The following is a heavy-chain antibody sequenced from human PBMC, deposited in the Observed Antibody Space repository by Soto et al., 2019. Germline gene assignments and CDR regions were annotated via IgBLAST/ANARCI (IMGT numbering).Heavy chain of an antibody. CDR2: MNPDTGHT. V-gene: IGHV1-8*01. J-gene: IGHJ4*02. Sequence: QVQLVQSGAEVRQPGASVKVSCEASGYIFTSYDFSWVRQAAGQGLEWMGWMNPDTGHTSYAQRFQGRLTLTRNTSITTAYMELNSLTSDDTAIYYCARVRKTRYTYESPGGPLSKWGQGTLVTVTS. CDR1: GYIFTSYD. D-gene: IGHD5-18*01. CDR3: ARVRKTRYTYESPGGPLSK.